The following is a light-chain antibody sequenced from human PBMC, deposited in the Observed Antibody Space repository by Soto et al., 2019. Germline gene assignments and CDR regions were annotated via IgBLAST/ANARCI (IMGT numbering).Light chain of an antibody. Sequence: EIVMTQSPATLSVSPGERATLSCRASQSISSNLAWYQQNPGQAPRLLMFRTSSRATGFPARFSGSGSGTDFTLTISSLEPEDFAVYYCQQRSNWPLTFGQGTRLEIK. CDR1: QSISSN. CDR2: RTS. J-gene: IGKJ5*01. V-gene: IGKV3-11*01. CDR3: QQRSNWPLT.